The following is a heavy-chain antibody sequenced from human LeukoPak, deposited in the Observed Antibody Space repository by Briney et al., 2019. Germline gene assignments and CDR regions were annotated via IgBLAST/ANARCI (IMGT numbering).Heavy chain of an antibody. D-gene: IGHD3-22*01. CDR1: GYTFTNYA. V-gene: IGHV1-3*01. CDR3: AISMRHESSVYWEIRLDY. J-gene: IGHJ4*02. Sequence: ASVKVSCKASGYTFTNYAMRWVRQAPGQRLEWMGWINADNGNTKYSQKFQGRVTITRDTSASTAYMELSSLRSEDTALYYCAISMRHESSVYWEIRLDYWGQGTLVTVSS. CDR2: INADNGNT.